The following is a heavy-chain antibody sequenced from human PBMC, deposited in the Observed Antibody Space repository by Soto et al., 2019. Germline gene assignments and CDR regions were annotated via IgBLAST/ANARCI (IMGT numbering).Heavy chain of an antibody. CDR2: IWYDGSNK. CDR1: GFTFSNYG. J-gene: IGHJ4*02. CDR3: ARDLSGPLDY. V-gene: IGHV3-33*01. Sequence: QVQLVESGGGVVQPGRSLRHSCAASGFTFSNYGMHWVRQAPGKGLEWVALIWYDGSNKYYADSVKGRFTISRDISKNTLYLQMNSLRAEDTAVYYCARDLSGPLDYWGQGTPVTVSS. D-gene: IGHD3-16*02.